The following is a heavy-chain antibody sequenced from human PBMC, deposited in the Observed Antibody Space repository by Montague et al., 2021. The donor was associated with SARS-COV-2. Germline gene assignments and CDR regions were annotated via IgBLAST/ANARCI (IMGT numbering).Heavy chain of an antibody. V-gene: IGHV4-59*13. CDR1: GGSISSYY. J-gene: IGHJ4*02. CDR3: ARGDVEMATIKSGGPFYHFDY. Sequence: SETLSLTCTVSGGSISSYYWSWIRQPPGKGLEWIGYIYYSGSTNYNPSLKSPVTISVDTSKNQFSLKLSSVTAADTAVYYCARGDVEMATIKSGGPFYHFDYWGQGTLVTASS. D-gene: IGHD5-24*01. CDR2: IYYSGST.